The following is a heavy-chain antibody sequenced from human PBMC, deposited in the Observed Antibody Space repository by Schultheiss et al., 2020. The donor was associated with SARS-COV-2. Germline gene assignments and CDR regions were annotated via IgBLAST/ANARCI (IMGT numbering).Heavy chain of an antibody. CDR3: ARDVLTIGTGTYPFP. V-gene: IGHV4-59*01. CDR2: IYYSGST. J-gene: IGHJ5*02. CDR1: GFTFSSYA. Sequence: GSLRLSCAASGFTFSSYAMSWIRQPPGKGLEWIGYIYYSGSTNYNPSLKSRVTISVDTSKNQFSLKLSSVTAADTAVYYCARDVLTIGTGTYPFPWGQGTLVTVSS. D-gene: IGHD1-1*01.